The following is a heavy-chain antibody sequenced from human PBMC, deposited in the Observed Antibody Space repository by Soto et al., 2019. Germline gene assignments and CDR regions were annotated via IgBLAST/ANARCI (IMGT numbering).Heavy chain of an antibody. Sequence: GPSVKVSCKASGGTFSSYAISWVRQAPGQGLEWMGGIIPIFGTANYAQKFQGRVTITADESTSTAYMELSSLRSEDTAVYYCAIYYYDSSGYPMPFDYWGQGTLVTVSS. CDR3: AIYYYDSSGYPMPFDY. V-gene: IGHV1-69*13. J-gene: IGHJ4*02. CDR2: IIPIFGTA. CDR1: GGTFSSYA. D-gene: IGHD3-22*01.